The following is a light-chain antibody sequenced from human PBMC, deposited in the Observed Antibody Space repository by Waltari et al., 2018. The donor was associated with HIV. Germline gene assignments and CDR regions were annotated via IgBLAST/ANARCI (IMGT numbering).Light chain of an antibody. CDR2: DAS. V-gene: IGKV3-11*01. Sequence: EIVLTQSPATLSLSPGERATLSCRASHSVSSHLAWYHQKPGQAPRLLIYDASTRATGIPARFSGSGSGTDFTLTISSLEPEDFAVYYCQQRSNWPLTFGGGAKVEIK. J-gene: IGKJ4*01. CDR1: HSVSSH. CDR3: QQRSNWPLT.